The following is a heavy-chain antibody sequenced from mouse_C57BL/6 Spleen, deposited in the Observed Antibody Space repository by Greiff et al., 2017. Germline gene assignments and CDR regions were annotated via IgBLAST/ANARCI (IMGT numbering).Heavy chain of an antibody. Sequence: EVQLQQSGPELVKPGASVKMSCKASGYTFTDYNMHWVKQSHGKSLEWIGYINPNNGGTSYNQKFKGKATLTVNKSSSTAYMELRSLTSEDSAVYYCAREHYSGSRGDYWGQGTTLTVSS. CDR1: GYTFTDYN. CDR2: INPNNGGT. J-gene: IGHJ2*01. D-gene: IGHD1-1*01. V-gene: IGHV1-22*01. CDR3: AREHYSGSRGDY.